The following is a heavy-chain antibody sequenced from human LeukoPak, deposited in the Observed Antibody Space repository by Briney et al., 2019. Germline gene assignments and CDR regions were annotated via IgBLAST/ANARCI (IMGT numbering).Heavy chain of an antibody. CDR1: GGTFSSYA. Sequence: SVKVSCKASGGTFSSYAISWVRQAPGQGLEWMGGIIPIFGTANYAQKFQGRVTITADKSTSTAYMGLSSLRSDDTAVYYCARDPGAVAGYYYMDVWGKGTTVTVSS. J-gene: IGHJ6*03. CDR3: ARDPGAVAGYYYMDV. D-gene: IGHD6-19*01. V-gene: IGHV1-69*06. CDR2: IIPIFGTA.